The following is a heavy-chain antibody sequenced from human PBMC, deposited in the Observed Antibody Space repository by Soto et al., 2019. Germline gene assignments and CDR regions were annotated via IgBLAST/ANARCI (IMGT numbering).Heavy chain of an antibody. Sequence: SVKVSCKASGGTFSSYAISWVRQAPGQGLEWMGGIIPIFGTANYAQKFQGRVTITADESTSTAYMELSSLRSEDTAVYYCARVSYTIFGVVYYYGMDVWGQGTTVTVSS. V-gene: IGHV1-69*13. CDR1: GGTFSSYA. D-gene: IGHD3-3*01. CDR2: IIPIFGTA. CDR3: ARVSYTIFGVVYYYGMDV. J-gene: IGHJ6*02.